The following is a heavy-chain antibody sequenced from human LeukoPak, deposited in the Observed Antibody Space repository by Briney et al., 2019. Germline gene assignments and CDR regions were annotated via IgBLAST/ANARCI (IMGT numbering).Heavy chain of an antibody. J-gene: IGHJ4*02. CDR3: AREVPGGATALDH. V-gene: IGHV3-7*04. D-gene: IGHD1-26*01. CDR2: IKQDGSDK. CDR1: GFTFSTYW. Sequence: GGSLRLSCAASGFTFSTYWMSWVRQAPGKGLEWVANIKQDGSDKNFVDSVKGRFTISRDNAKKSLYLQMSSLRVEDTAVYYCAREVPGGATALDHWGQGTLVTVSS.